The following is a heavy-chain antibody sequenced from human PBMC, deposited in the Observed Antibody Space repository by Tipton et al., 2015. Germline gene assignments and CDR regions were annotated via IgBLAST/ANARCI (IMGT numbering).Heavy chain of an antibody. V-gene: IGHV4-31*03. CDR1: GVSINTATYY. CDR3: ARLSPSVWGSYRSTYFDY. J-gene: IGHJ4*02. Sequence: TLSLTCTVSGVSINTATYYWNWIRQHPGKGLEWIGYVYYGMSTYYNPSLSSRVTISVDTSKNQFSLKLSSVTAADTAVYYCARLSPSVWGSYRSTYFDYWGQGTLVTVSS. D-gene: IGHD3-16*02. CDR2: VYYGMST.